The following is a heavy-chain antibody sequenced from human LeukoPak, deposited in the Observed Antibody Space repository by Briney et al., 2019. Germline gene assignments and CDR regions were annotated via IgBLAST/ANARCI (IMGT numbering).Heavy chain of an antibody. CDR1: GFTFNNYG. J-gene: IGHJ4*02. CDR3: AKDPSLRVTLPV. D-gene: IGHD2-21*02. V-gene: IGHV3-30*18. Sequence: GRSLRLSCAASGFTFNNYGLHWVRQAPGKGLEWGTLISHDGNNEYYADSVKGRFATSRDDSKNTLYLQMNSLRAEDTAVYYCAKDPSLRVTLPVWGQGTLVTVSS. CDR2: ISHDGNNE.